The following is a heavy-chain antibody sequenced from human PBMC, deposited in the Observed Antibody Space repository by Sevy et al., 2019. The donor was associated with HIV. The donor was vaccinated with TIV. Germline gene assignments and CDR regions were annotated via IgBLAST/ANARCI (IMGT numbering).Heavy chain of an antibody. CDR1: GGTFSSYA. V-gene: IGHV1-69*13. CDR3: ARGIAAAGTVFDY. J-gene: IGHJ4*02. D-gene: IGHD6-13*01. Sequence: ASVKVSCKASGGTFSSYAISWVRRAPGQGLEWMGRIIPIFGTANYAQKFQGRVTITADESTSTAYMELSSLRSEDTAVYYCARGIAAAGTVFDYWGQGTLVTVSS. CDR2: IIPIFGTA.